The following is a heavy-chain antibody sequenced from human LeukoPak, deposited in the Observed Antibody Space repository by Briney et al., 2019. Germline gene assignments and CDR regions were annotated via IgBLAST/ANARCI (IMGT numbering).Heavy chain of an antibody. Sequence: ASVKVSCKASGYTFTSYYMHWVRQAPRQGLGWMGIINPSGGSTSYAQKFQGRVTMTRDTSTSTVYMELSSLRSEDTAVYYCARDPHYYDSSGSWYYFDYWGQGTLVTVSS. D-gene: IGHD3-22*01. CDR3: ARDPHYYDSSGSWYYFDY. J-gene: IGHJ4*02. CDR2: INPSGGST. V-gene: IGHV1-46*01. CDR1: GYTFTSYY.